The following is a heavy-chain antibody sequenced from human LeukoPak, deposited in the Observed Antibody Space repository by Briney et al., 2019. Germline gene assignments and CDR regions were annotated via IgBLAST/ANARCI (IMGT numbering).Heavy chain of an antibody. CDR3: ARGKIAVAALNWFDP. CDR2: IYPGDSDT. D-gene: IGHD6-19*01. Sequence: GESLKISCKGSGYSFTSYWIGWVRQMPGKGLEWMGIIYPGDSDTRYSPSFQGQVTISADKSISTAYLQWSSLKASDTAMYYCARGKIAVAALNWFDPWGQGTLVTVSS. J-gene: IGHJ5*02. V-gene: IGHV5-51*01. CDR1: GYSFTSYW.